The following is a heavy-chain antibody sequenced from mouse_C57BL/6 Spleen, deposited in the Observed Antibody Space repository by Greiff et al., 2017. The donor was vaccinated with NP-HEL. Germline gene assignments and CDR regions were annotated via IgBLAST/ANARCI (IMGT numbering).Heavy chain of an antibody. CDR2: IRNKANGYTT. Sequence: EVKVVESGGGLVQPGGSLSLSCAASGFTFTDYYMSWVRQPPGKALEWLGFIRNKANGYTTEYSASVKGRFTISRDNSQSILYLQMNALRAEDSATYYCARCPYSGAMDYWGQGTSVTVSS. J-gene: IGHJ4*01. V-gene: IGHV7-3*01. CDR3: ARCPYSGAMDY. D-gene: IGHD1-1*01. CDR1: GFTFTDYY.